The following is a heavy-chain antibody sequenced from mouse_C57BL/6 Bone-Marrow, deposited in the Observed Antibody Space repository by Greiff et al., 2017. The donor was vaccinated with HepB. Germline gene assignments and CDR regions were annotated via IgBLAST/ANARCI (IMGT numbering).Heavy chain of an antibody. CDR3: ARHGHYFDY. J-gene: IGHJ2*01. CDR2: ISSGSSTI. D-gene: IGHD1-2*01. V-gene: IGHV5-17*01. CDR1: GFTFSDYG. Sequence: EVKLVESGGGLVKPGGSLKLSCAASGFTFSDYGMHWVRQAPEKGLEWVAYISSGSSTIYYADTVKGRFTISRDNAKNTLFLQMTSLRSEDTAMYYCARHGHYFDYWGQGTTLTVSS.